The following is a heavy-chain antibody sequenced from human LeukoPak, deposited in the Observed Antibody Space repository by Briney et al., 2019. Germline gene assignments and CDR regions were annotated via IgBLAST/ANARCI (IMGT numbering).Heavy chain of an antibody. V-gene: IGHV3-7*01. CDR3: ARDLAGHYYGSGSSFDY. D-gene: IGHD3-10*01. Sequence: GGSLRLSCAASGFTFSNYWMSWVRQAPGKGLEWVANIREDGSEKYYADSVKGQFTISRDNAKNSLFLQMDSLRAEDTAVYYCARDLAGHYYGSGSSFDYWGQGTLVTVS. J-gene: IGHJ4*02. CDR1: GFTFSNYW. CDR2: IREDGSEK.